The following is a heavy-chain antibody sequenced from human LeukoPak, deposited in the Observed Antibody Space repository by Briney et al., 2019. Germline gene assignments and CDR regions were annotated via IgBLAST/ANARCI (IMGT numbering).Heavy chain of an antibody. J-gene: IGHJ3*02. CDR3: ARASGGGDFNDAFDI. D-gene: IGHD2-21*01. CDR2: IYHSGST. V-gene: IGHV4-38-2*02. Sequence: PSETLSLTCTVSGYSISSGYYWGWIRQPPGKGLEWIGSIYHSGSTYYNPSLKSRVTISVDTSKNQISLKLSSVTAADTAVYYCARASGGGDFNDAFDIWGQGTMVTVSS. CDR1: GYSISSGYY.